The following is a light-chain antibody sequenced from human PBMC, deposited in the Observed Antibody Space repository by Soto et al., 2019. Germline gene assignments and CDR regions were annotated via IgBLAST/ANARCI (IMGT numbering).Light chain of an antibody. J-gene: IGKJ2*02. Sequence: EIVLTQSPGTLSLSPGERATLSCRASPSVSSSYLAWHQQTPGQAPRLLIYGASSMATVIPDRFSGSWSGTDFNLTISRLAPVDVAVYYCQQYGSSPRTFGQGTKLEIK. CDR2: GAS. CDR3: QQYGSSPRT. CDR1: PSVSSSY. V-gene: IGKV3-20*01.